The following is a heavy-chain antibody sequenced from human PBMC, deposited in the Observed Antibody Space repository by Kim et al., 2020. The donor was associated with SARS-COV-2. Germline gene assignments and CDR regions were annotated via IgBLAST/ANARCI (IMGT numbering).Heavy chain of an antibody. Sequence: SETLSLTCTISSSSTITTYFWGWIRQPPGRGLEWIGSVYHTGTTYYNPSVRNRAAMSLDTSDNELSLNLTSVTAADTAVYYCVRRNAARAVFDLWGQGALVTVSS. J-gene: IGHJ4*02. CDR2: VYHTGTT. CDR3: VRRNAARAVFDL. V-gene: IGHV4-38-2*02. D-gene: IGHD2-2*01. CDR1: SSSTITTYF.